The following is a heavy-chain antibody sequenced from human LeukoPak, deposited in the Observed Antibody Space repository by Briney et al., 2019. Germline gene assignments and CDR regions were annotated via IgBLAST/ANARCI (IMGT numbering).Heavy chain of an antibody. D-gene: IGHD3-9*01. Sequence: GGSLRLSCAASGFTFDDYAMHWVRQAPGKGLEWVSSISSSSSYIYYADSVKGRFTISRDNAKNSLYLQMNSLRAEDTAVYYCAREESAYYDILTGYSNWFDPWGQGTLVTVSS. CDR1: GFTFDDYA. CDR3: AREESAYYDILTGYSNWFDP. J-gene: IGHJ5*02. CDR2: ISSSSSYI. V-gene: IGHV3-21*01.